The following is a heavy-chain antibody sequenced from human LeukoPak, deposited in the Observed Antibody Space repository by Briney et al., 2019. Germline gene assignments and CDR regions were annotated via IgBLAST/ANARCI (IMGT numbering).Heavy chain of an antibody. J-gene: IGHJ5*02. CDR3: ARDNGWFDP. V-gene: IGHV4-39*02. CDR2: IYYSGST. CDR1: GGSISSSSYY. Sequence: KTSETLSLTCTVSGGSISSSSYYWGWIRQPPGKGLEWIGSIYYSGSTYYNPSLKSRVTISVDTSKNQFSLKLSSVTAADTAVYYCARDNGWFDPWGQGTLVTVSS.